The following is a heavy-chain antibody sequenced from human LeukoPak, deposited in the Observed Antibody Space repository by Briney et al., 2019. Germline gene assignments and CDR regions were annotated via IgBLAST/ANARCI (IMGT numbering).Heavy chain of an antibody. V-gene: IGHV3-53*01. J-gene: IGHJ4*02. CDR1: GFTVSSNY. D-gene: IGHD4-17*01. Sequence: PGGSLRLSCVASGFTVSSNYMTWVRQAPGKGLEWVSVIYSNGNTYYADSVKGRFTVSRDNSKNTLYLQMHSLRADDTAVYYCARGDPYGDYVDYWGQGTLVTVSS. CDR2: IYSNGNT. CDR3: ARGDPYGDYVDY.